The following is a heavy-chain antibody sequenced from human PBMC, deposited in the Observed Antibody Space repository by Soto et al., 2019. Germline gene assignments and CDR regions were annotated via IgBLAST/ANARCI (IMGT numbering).Heavy chain of an antibody. CDR1: GYTFTNFG. CDR3: ARDGDCTGCDCYAS. V-gene: IGHV1-18*01. J-gene: IGHJ5*01. D-gene: IGHD2-8*02. Sequence: QVQLVQSGAEVKKPGASVKVSCKATGYTFTNFGISWVRQAPGQGLEGMGWISGYNGDTIYEQNLQGRVIMTTDTLTATAYMELRSLRSDDTAVYYCARDGDCTGCDCYASWGQGTRVTVSS. CDR2: ISGYNGDT.